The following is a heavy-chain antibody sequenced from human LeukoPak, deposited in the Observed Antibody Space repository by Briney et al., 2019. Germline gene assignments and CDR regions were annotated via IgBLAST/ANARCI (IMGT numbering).Heavy chain of an antibody. CDR1: GGSISSHY. J-gene: IGHJ4*02. CDR2: IYNSGST. Sequence: SETLSLTCTVSGGSISSHYWSWIRQPPGKGREGFGIIYNSGSTNYNPSLKSRVTISVDTSKNQFSLKLSSVTAADTAVYYCARKGPGYCSGGSCYRQYYFDYWGQGTLVTVSS. D-gene: IGHD2-15*01. V-gene: IGHV4-59*11. CDR3: ARKGPGYCSGGSCYRQYYFDY.